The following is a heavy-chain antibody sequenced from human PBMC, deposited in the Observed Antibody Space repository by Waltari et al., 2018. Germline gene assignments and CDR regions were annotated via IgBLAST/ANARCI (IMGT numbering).Heavy chain of an antibody. D-gene: IGHD1-20*01. Sequence: QVKLQQWGEGLVKPSETLSLTCAVYGGSISGSSYWSGSRQPPGKGLEWIAYIYGNSVSTNYNPSLKNRVTISKDTSKNQFSLKLNSVTAADTAVYYCARFSGIAGTTGNRFDVWGPGVLVTVSS. CDR3: ARFSGIAGTTGNRFDV. CDR2: IYGNSVST. CDR1: GGSISGSSY. V-gene: IGHV4-59*12. J-gene: IGHJ5*02.